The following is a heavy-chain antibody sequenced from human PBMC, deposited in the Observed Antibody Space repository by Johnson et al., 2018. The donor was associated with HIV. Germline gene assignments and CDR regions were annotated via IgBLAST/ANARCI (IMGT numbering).Heavy chain of an antibody. Sequence: VLLVESGGGLVQPGGSLRLSCAASGFTFSSYDMHWVRQATGNGLEWVSAIGTAGNTYYPGSVKGRFTISRDNSKNTLYLQMTSLRAEDTAVYYCARARAGDAFDIWGQGTMVTVSS. CDR1: GFTFSSYD. J-gene: IGHJ3*02. D-gene: IGHD6-13*01. CDR3: ARARAGDAFDI. CDR2: IGTAGNT. V-gene: IGHV3-13*01.